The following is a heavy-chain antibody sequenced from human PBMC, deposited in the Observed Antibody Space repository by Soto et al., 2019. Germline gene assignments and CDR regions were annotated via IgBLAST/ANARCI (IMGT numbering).Heavy chain of an antibody. J-gene: IGHJ6*02. Sequence: PGGSLRLSCAASGLDFSSEVMCWVRQAPGKGLEWVSSISGSVRTIYHADSMRGRFAISRDNSKNSLYLQLNNLRVDDTAVYYCAKVGTSYYYGMDVWGQGTTVTVSS. CDR1: GLDFSSEV. CDR3: AKVGTSYYYGMDV. V-gene: IGHV3-23*01. CDR2: ISGSVRTI. D-gene: IGHD1-7*01.